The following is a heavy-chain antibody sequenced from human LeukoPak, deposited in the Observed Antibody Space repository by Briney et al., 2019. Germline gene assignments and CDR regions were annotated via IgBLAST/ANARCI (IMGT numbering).Heavy chain of an antibody. D-gene: IGHD1-1*01. CDR1: GGTFSSYA. Sequence: ASVKVSCKASGGTFSSYAISWVRQAPGQGLEWMGWINPNSGDTNYAQKFQGRVTMTRDTSISTAHMELSRLRSDDTAVYYCARAEVRYWNQGGKNWFDPWGQGTLVTVSS. J-gene: IGHJ5*02. V-gene: IGHV1-2*02. CDR2: INPNSGDT. CDR3: ARAEVRYWNQGGKNWFDP.